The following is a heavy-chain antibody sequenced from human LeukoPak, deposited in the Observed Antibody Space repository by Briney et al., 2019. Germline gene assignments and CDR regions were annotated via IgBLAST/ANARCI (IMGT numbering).Heavy chain of an antibody. D-gene: IGHD4-11*01. CDR3: ARGPTVTTFPPYYYYGMDV. J-gene: IGHJ6*02. CDR2: IIPIFGTA. Sequence: VKVSCKASGGTFSSYAISWVRQAPGQGLEWMGGIIPIFGTANYAQKFQGRVTITADESTSTAYMELSSLRSEDTAVYYCARGPTVTTFPPYYYYGMDVWGQGTTVTVSS. V-gene: IGHV1-69*01. CDR1: GGTFSSYA.